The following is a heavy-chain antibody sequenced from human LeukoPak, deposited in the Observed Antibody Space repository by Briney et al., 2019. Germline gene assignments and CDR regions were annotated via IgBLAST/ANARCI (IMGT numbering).Heavy chain of an antibody. J-gene: IGHJ4*02. V-gene: IGHV3-7*01. CDR3: ARSEGGSENY. CDR2: IKQDGSEK. D-gene: IGHD1-26*01. CDR1: GFTFSSYW. Sequence: PGGSLRLSCAASGFTFSSYWMSWVRRAPGKGLEWVANIKQDGSEKYYVDSVKGRFTISRDNAKNSLYLQMNTLRAEDTGIYYCARSEGGSENYWGQGILVAVSS.